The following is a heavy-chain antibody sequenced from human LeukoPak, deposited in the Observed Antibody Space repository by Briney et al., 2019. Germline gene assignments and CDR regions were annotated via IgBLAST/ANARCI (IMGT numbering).Heavy chain of an antibody. CDR1: GGSFSGYY. D-gene: IGHD1-1*01. V-gene: IGHV4-34*01. CDR2: IKRSGST. Sequence: SETLSLTCAVYGGSFSGYYWSWIRQPPGKGLEWIGEIKRSGSTNYNPSLKSRVTISVDTSKNQFSLKLSSVTAVDTAVYCCAKSGRPTTWSSMDVWGKGTTVTVSS. J-gene: IGHJ6*03. CDR3: AKSGRPTTWSSMDV.